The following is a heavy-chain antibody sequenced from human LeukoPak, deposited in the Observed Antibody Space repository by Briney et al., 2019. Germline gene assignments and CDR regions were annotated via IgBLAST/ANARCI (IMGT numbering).Heavy chain of an antibody. CDR1: GFTLSSYA. Sequence: RGSLRLSCAASGFTLSSYAMSWVRQAPGKGLEWVSAISGSGGSTYYADSVKGRFTISRDNSKNTLYLQMNSLRAEDTAVYYCAKVQPFYYYDSSGYYYFDYWGQGTLVSVSS. V-gene: IGHV3-23*01. CDR3: AKVQPFYYYDSSGYYYFDY. J-gene: IGHJ4*02. CDR2: ISGSGGST. D-gene: IGHD3-22*01.